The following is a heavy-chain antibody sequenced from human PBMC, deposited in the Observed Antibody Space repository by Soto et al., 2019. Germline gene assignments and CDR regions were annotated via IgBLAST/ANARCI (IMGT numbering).Heavy chain of an antibody. CDR1: GFTFSSYA. CDR2: ISGSGGTT. CDR3: AKDMGSGWLDAFDI. J-gene: IGHJ3*02. Sequence: GGSLRLSCAASGFTFSSYAMSWFRQAPGKGLEWVSAISGSGGTTYSAHSVKGRFTISRDNSKNTLYLQMNSLRAEDTAVYYCAKDMGSGWLDAFDIWGQGTLVTVSS. V-gene: IGHV3-23*01. D-gene: IGHD6-19*01.